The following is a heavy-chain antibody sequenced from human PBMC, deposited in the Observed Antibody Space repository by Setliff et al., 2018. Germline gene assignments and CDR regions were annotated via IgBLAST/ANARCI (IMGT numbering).Heavy chain of an antibody. D-gene: IGHD3-3*01. CDR1: GYNLIEVS. CDR3: ARGYRGYYNFWSGSQGANWFDP. CDR2: FDPEDGET. Sequence: VASVKVSCKVSGYNLIEVSMHWVRQAPGKGLEWMGGFDPEDGETIYAQKFQGRVTMTRNTSISTAYMELSSLRSEDTAVYYCARGYRGYYNFWSGSQGANWFDPWGQGTLVTVSS. J-gene: IGHJ5*02. V-gene: IGHV1-24*01.